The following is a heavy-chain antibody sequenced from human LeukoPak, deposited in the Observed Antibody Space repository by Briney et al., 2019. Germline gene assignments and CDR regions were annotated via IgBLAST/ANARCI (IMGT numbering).Heavy chain of an antibody. CDR1: GASIDTYY. CDR2: IHTSGST. V-gene: IGHV4-4*07. D-gene: IGHD3-10*01. CDR3: ARAGFYAIDAFDI. Sequence: WETLSLTCSVSGASIDTYYWSWIRQPAGKGLEWIGHIHTSGSTNYNPSLKSRVTISVDTSKNQFSLKLSSVTAADTAVYYCARAGFYAIDAFDIWGQGTMVTVSS. J-gene: IGHJ3*02.